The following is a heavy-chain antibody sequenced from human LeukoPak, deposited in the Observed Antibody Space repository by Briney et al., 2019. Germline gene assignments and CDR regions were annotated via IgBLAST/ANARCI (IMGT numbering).Heavy chain of an antibody. CDR1: GFTFSGSA. V-gene: IGHV3-23*01. Sequence: GGSLRLSCAASGFTFSGSAMHWVRQAPGKGLEWVSAISGSGGSTYYADSVKGRFTISRDNSKNTLYLQMNSLRAEDTAVYYCARPQSTLWFGEYAAAFDIWGQGTMVTVSS. CDR2: ISGSGGST. D-gene: IGHD3-10*01. J-gene: IGHJ3*02. CDR3: ARPQSTLWFGEYAAAFDI.